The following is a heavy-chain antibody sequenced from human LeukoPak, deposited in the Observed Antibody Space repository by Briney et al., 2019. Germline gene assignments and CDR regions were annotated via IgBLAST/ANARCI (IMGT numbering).Heavy chain of an antibody. V-gene: IGHV1-2*02. CDR3: ARVVKQQLGYYYYYMDV. D-gene: IGHD6-13*01. CDR1: GYTFTGYY. CDR2: INPNSGGT. Sequence: ASVKVSCKASGYTFTGYYMHWVRQAPGQGLEWMGWINPNSGGTNYAQKFQGRVTMTRDTSISTAYMELSRLRSDDTAVYYCARVVKQQLGYYYYYMDVWGKGTTVTVSS. J-gene: IGHJ6*03.